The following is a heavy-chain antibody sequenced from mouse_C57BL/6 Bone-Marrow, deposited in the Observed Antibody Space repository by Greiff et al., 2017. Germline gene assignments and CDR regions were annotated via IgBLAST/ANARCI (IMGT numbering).Heavy chain of an antibody. CDR3: SVGYPRYYDDSCWYVGV. CDR1: GFTFRSYA. D-gene: IGHD1-1*02. J-gene: IGHJ1*03. V-gene: IGHV5-9-1*02. Sequence: EVHLVESGEGLVKPGGSLKLSCAASGFTFRSYAMSWVRQTPEKRLEWVAYISSGGDYIYYADTVKGRFTISSDNAMNTLYLPMSRLKSKDTSIYYCSVGYPRYYDDSCWYVGVWGTGTAVTVSS. CDR2: ISSGGDYI.